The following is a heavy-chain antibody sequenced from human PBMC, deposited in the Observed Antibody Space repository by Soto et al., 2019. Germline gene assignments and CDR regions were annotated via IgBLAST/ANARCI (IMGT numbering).Heavy chain of an antibody. CDR1: GYTFTSYG. J-gene: IGHJ2*01. D-gene: IGHD1-26*01. CDR2: INAGNGNT. V-gene: IGHV1-3*01. CDR3: ARGGSLYWYFDL. Sequence: ASVKVSCKASGYTFTSYGISWVRQAPGQGLERMGWINAGNGNTKYSQKFQGRVTITRDTSASTAYMELSSLRSEDTAVYYCARGGSLYWYFDLWGRGTLVTVSS.